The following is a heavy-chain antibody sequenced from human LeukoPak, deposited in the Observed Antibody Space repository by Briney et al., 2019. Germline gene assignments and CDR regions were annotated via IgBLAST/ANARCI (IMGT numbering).Heavy chain of an antibody. Sequence: SETLSLTCTVSGGSISSSSYYWGWIRQPPGKGLEWIGSIYYSGSTYYNPSLKSRVTISVDTSKNQFSLKLSSVTAADTAVYYCARGFNHSYGPTTHFDYWGQGTLVTVSS. V-gene: IGHV4-39*07. D-gene: IGHD5-18*01. CDR2: IYYSGST. CDR3: ARGFNHSYGPTTHFDY. CDR1: GGSISSSSYY. J-gene: IGHJ4*02.